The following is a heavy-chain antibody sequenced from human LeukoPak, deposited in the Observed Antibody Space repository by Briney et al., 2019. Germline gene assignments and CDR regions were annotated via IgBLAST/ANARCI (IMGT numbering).Heavy chain of an antibody. Sequence: GRSPRLSCAASGFTFSSYAMHWVRQAPGKGLEWVAVISYDGSNKYYADSVKGRFTISRDNSKNTLYLQMNSLRAEDTAVYYCARPGTWFGGKAVVAFDIWGQGTMVTVSS. D-gene: IGHD3-10*01. J-gene: IGHJ3*02. CDR3: ARPGTWFGGKAVVAFDI. V-gene: IGHV3-30*04. CDR1: GFTFSSYA. CDR2: ISYDGSNK.